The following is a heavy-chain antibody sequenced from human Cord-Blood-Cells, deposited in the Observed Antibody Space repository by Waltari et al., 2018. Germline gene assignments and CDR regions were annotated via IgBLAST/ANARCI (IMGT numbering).Heavy chain of an antibody. CDR2: IYYSGST. V-gene: IGHV4-61*01. Sequence: VQLQESGPGLVKPSATLSLTCTVTGCPVSSGSYSWSWIRPPPGKGLEWIGYIYYSGSTNYNPSLKSRVTISVDTTKNQFSLKLSSVTAADTAVYYCARDVGGSSFGYFQHWGQGTLVTVSS. D-gene: IGHD6-6*01. J-gene: IGHJ1*01. CDR1: GCPVSSGSYS. CDR3: ARDVGGSSFGYFQH.